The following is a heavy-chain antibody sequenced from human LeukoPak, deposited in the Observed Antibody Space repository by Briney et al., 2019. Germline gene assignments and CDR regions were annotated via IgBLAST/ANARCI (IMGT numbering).Heavy chain of an antibody. J-gene: IGHJ4*02. Sequence: ASAKVSCKASVYTFTRHHIHWVRQGPGQGLEWLGIITPSNGATGYAQKFQGRVSITRDTSTNTVYMELSNLRSEDTAVYFCAREGTDYYNYDFDSWGQGTLVAVSS. CDR1: VYTFTRHH. CDR3: AREGTDYYNYDFDS. V-gene: IGHV1-46*01. D-gene: IGHD3-9*01. CDR2: ITPSNGAT.